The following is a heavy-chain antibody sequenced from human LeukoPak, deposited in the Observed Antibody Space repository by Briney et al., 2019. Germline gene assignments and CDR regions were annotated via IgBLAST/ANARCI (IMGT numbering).Heavy chain of an antibody. Sequence: SETLSLTCAVSGYSISSGYYWGWIRQPPGKGLEWIGSFYHSGSTYYNASLNSRVTISVDMSKNQFSLKLTSVTAAETAVYYCARGPNWNYFQHWGQGTLVTVSS. CDR3: ARGPNWNYFQH. CDR2: FYHSGST. J-gene: IGHJ1*01. V-gene: IGHV4-38-2*01. D-gene: IGHD1-20*01. CDR1: GYSISSGYY.